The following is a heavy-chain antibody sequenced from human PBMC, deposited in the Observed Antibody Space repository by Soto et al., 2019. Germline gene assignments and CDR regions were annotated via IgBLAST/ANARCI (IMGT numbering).Heavy chain of an antibody. V-gene: IGHV3-33*01. D-gene: IGHD4-17*01. Sequence: PGGSLRLSCAASGFTFSSYGMHWVRQAPGKGLEWVAVIWYDGSNKYYADSVKGRFTISRDNSKNTLYLQMNSLRAEDTAVYYCASSATVTHFDYWGQGTLVTVSS. CDR1: GFTFSSYG. CDR3: ASSATVTHFDY. CDR2: IWYDGSNK. J-gene: IGHJ4*02.